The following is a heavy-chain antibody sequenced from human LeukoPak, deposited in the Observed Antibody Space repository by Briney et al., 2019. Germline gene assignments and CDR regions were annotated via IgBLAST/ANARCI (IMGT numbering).Heavy chain of an antibody. D-gene: IGHD1-1*01. CDR2: ISGYNDNA. Sequence: ASVKVSCRTSGYFLSTYGISWVRQAPGQGFEWMGWISGYNDNALYAQKFRGRVTMTADTSTSTAYMELNSLRSDDTAVYYCARDRGELRVWFDPWGQGTLVTVSS. CDR3: ARDRGELRVWFDP. J-gene: IGHJ5*02. CDR1: GYFLSTYG. V-gene: IGHV1-18*01.